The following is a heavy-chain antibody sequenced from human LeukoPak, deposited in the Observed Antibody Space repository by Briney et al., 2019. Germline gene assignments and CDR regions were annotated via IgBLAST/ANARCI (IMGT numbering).Heavy chain of an antibody. D-gene: IGHD1-1*01. J-gene: IGHJ4*02. CDR1: GFTFSNYA. V-gene: IGHV3-23*01. CDR3: AKLVGATGN. Sequence: GGSLRLSCAASGFTFSNYAMNWVRQAPGKGLEWVSGFSSRGGSTYYADSVRGRFTISRDNSKDTLYLQMSSLRAEDTAIYYCAKLVGATGNWGQGTLVTVSS. CDR2: FSSRGGST.